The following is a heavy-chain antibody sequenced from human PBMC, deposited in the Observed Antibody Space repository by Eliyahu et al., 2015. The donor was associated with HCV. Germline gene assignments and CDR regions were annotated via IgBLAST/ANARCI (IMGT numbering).Heavy chain of an antibody. J-gene: IGHJ3*02. CDR1: GFTFSSYA. CDR2: ISGSGGST. CDR3: AKDLLRFLEQGDAFDI. D-gene: IGHD3-3*01. Sequence: EVQLLESGGGLVQPGGSLRLSCAASGFTFSSYAMSWVRQAPGKGLEWVSAISGSGGSTYYADSVKGRFTISRDNSKNTLYLQMNSLRAEDTAVYYCAKDLLRFLEQGDAFDIWGQGTMVTVSS. V-gene: IGHV3-23*01.